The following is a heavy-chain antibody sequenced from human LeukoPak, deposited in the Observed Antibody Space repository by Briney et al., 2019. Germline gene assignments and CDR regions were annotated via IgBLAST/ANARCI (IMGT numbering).Heavy chain of an antibody. V-gene: IGHV3-9*01. CDR3: AKDALRFTVTTPTFDL. CDR1: GFTFDDYA. CDR2: ISWNSGSI. J-gene: IGHJ2*01. Sequence: GGSLSLSCAASGFTFDDYAMRWVRQAPGKGLEWVSGISWNSGSIGYADSVKGRFTISRDNAKNSLYLQMNSLRAEDTALYYCAKDALRFTVTTPTFDLWGRGTLVTLSS. D-gene: IGHD4-17*01.